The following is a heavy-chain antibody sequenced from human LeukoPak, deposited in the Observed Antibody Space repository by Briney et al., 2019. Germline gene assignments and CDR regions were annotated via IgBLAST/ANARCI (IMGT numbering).Heavy chain of an antibody. J-gene: IGHJ6*02. CDR3: AKGHQSCSSTSCLIYYYHYGIDV. Sequence: KSGGSLRLSCAASGFTFSSYAMSWVRQAPGKGLEWVSAISGSGGSTYYADSVKGRFTISRDNSKDTLCLQMNSLRVEDTAVYYCAKGHQSCSSTSCLIYYYHYGIDVWGQGTTVTASS. V-gene: IGHV3-23*01. CDR1: GFTFSSYA. CDR2: ISGSGGST. D-gene: IGHD2-2*01.